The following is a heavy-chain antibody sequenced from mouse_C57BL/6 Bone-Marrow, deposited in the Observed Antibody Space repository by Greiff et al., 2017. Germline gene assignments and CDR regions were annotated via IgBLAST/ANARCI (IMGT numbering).Heavy chain of an antibody. CDR1: GFTFSSYG. Sequence: EVKLMESGGDLVKPGGSLKLSCAASGFTFSSYGMSWVRQTPDKRLEWVATISSGGSYTYYPDSVKGRFTISRDNAKNTLYLQMSSLKSEDTAMYYCASQRKLRSHFDYWGQGTTLTVSS. D-gene: IGHD1-1*01. J-gene: IGHJ2*01. CDR3: ASQRKLRSHFDY. CDR2: ISSGGSYT. V-gene: IGHV5-6*01.